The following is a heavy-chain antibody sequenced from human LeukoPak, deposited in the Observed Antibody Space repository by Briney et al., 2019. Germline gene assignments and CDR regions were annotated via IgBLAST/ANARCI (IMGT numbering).Heavy chain of an antibody. V-gene: IGHV3-74*01. CDR1: GFSFSTYW. J-gene: IGHJ5*02. D-gene: IGHD4-11*01. CDR2: INPDGSST. CDR3: ARPHVGTVSSWFDP. Sequence: PGGSLRLSCVASGFSFSTYWMHWVRQVPGKGLVWVSRINPDGSSTNYADSVRGRFTISRDNAKNTLYLQMSSLRAEDTALYYCARPHVGTVSSWFDPWGQGTLVTVSS.